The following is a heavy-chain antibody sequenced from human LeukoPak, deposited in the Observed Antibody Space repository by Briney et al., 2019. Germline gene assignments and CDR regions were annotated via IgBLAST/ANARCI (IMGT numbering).Heavy chain of an antibody. CDR1: GGSISRYY. CDR3: ARSDWDYVWGSYPFDY. J-gene: IGHJ4*02. D-gene: IGHD3-16*01. V-gene: IGHV4-59*01. Sequence: SETLSLTCTVSGGSISRYYWSWIWQPPGKGLEWIGYIYYSGSTNYNPSLKSRVTISVDTSKNQFSLKLSSVTAADTAVYYCARSDWDYVWGSYPFDYWGQGTLVTVSS. CDR2: IYYSGST.